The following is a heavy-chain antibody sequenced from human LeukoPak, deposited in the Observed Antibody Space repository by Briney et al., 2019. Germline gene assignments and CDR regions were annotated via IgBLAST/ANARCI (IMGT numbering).Heavy chain of an antibody. CDR3: ARDAGYGGNSDYYHMDV. CDR2: ISSRSGTI. V-gene: IGHV3-48*04. J-gene: IGHJ6*03. D-gene: IGHD4-23*01. Sequence: GGSLTLSWAPSVFTLIICSMNWVRQAPGKGLEWVLYISSRSGTIYYAGCVKGRFTISRDNAKNSLYLQINSLRGEDTAVYFCARDAGYGGNSDYYHMDVWGKGTTVIVSS. CDR1: VFTLIICS.